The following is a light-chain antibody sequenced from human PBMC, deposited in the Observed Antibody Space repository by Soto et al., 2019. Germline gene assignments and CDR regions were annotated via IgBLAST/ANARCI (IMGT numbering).Light chain of an antibody. CDR3: QQYNNWPPS. V-gene: IGKV3-15*01. Sequence: EIVMTQSPDTLSVSPGERATLSCRASQSVGSFLTWYQQKPGQAPRLLIYGASTRATGIPGRFSGSGSGTEFTLTISSQQSEDFAIYYCQQYNNWPPSFGGGTKVEIK. J-gene: IGKJ4*01. CDR2: GAS. CDR1: QSVGSF.